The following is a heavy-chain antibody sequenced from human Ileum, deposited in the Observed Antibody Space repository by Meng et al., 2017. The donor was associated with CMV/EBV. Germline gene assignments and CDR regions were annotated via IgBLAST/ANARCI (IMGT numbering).Heavy chain of an antibody. V-gene: IGHV4-59*01. D-gene: IGHD3-10*01. CDR3: ARGRVYYYGWNPPYGMDV. CDR2: ISNSGTT. CDR1: GGAIGSFY. J-gene: IGHJ6*02. Sequence: SETLSLTCTVSGGAIGSFYWTWIRHTPEKGLEWIGYISNSGTTNYNPSLKSRLTMSVDASQNQFSLNLSSVTAADTAVYYCARGRVYYYGWNPPYGMDVWGRGTTVTVSS.